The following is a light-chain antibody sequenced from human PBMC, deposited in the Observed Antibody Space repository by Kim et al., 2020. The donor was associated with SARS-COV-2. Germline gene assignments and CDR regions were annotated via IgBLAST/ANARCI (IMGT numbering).Light chain of an antibody. CDR2: GAY. V-gene: IGKV3-15*01. Sequence: EIVMTQSPATLSVSPGERATLSCRASQSVSRNLAWYQQRPGQAPRLLIYGAYSRATGVPAKFSGSGSGTEFTLTISSLQSEDCAVYYCQQYSNWPQYTFGQGTKLEI. J-gene: IGKJ2*01. CDR1: QSVSRN. CDR3: QQYSNWPQYT.